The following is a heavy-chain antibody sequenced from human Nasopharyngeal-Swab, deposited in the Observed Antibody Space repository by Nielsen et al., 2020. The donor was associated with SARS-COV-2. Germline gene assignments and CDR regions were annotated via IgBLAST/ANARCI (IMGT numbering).Heavy chain of an antibody. V-gene: IGHV4-59*12. D-gene: IGHD6-19*01. Sequence: SETLSLTCTVSGGSISSYYWSWIRQPPGKGLEWIGYIYYSGSTYHNPSLKSRVTISVDTSKNQFSLKLSSVTAADTAVYYCARAVDDAFDIWGQGTMVTVSS. CDR3: ARAVDDAFDI. CDR2: IYYSGST. J-gene: IGHJ3*02. CDR1: GGSISSYY.